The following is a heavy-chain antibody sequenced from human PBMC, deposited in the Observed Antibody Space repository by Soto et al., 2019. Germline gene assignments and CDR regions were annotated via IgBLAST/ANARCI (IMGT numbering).Heavy chain of an antibody. Sequence: GGSLRLSCAASGFTFSDHYMDWVRQAPGKGLEWVGRTRNKANSYTTEYAASVKGRFTISRDDSKNSLYLQMNSLKTEDTAVYYCAREYGSGSYYSSYYYYYMDVWGKGTTVTVSS. J-gene: IGHJ6*03. CDR1: GFTFSDHY. D-gene: IGHD3-10*01. V-gene: IGHV3-72*01. CDR3: AREYGSGSYYSSYYYYYMDV. CDR2: TRNKANSYTT.